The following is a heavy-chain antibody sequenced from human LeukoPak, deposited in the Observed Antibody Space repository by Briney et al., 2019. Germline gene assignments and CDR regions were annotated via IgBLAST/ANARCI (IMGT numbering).Heavy chain of an antibody. D-gene: IGHD1-1*01. Sequence: PGRSLRLSCAASGFTFSSYGMHWVRQAPGKGLEWVAVISYDGSNKYYADSVKGRFTISRDNSKNTLYLQMNSLRAEDTAVYYCAKDNMGYDSNWLDPWGQGTLVTVSS. CDR2: ISYDGSNK. V-gene: IGHV3-30*18. J-gene: IGHJ5*02. CDR3: AKDNMGYDSNWLDP. CDR1: GFTFSSYG.